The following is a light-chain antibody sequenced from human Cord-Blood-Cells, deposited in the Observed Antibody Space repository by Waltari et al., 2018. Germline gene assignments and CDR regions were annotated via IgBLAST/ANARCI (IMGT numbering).Light chain of an antibody. CDR2: EGS. V-gene: IGLV2-23*01. CDR3: CSYAGSSTLGV. CDR1: SSDVGSYNL. J-gene: IGLJ2*01. Sequence: QSALTQPASVSGSPGQSITISCTGTSSDVGSYNLVSWYQQHPGKAPKLMIYEGSKRPSGVSNRFAGSKSGNTAALTISGLQAEDEADYYCCSYAGSSTLGVSGGGTKLTVL.